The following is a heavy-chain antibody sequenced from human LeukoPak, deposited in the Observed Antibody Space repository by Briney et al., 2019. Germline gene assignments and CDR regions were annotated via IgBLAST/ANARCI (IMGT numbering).Heavy chain of an antibody. CDR3: ARNPYYYGSGSHDFAY. CDR1: GYTFTSYD. Sequence: ASVKVSCKASGYTFTSYDINWVRQATGQGLEWMGWMNPNSGNTGYAQKFQGRVTITRNTSISTAYMELSSLRSEDTAVYYCARNPYYYGSGSHDFAYWGQGTLVTVSS. V-gene: IGHV1-8*03. D-gene: IGHD3-10*01. CDR2: MNPNSGNT. J-gene: IGHJ4*02.